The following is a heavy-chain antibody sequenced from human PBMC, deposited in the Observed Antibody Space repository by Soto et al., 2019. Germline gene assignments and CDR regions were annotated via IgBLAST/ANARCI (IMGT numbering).Heavy chain of an antibody. Sequence: GGSLRLSCAASGFTFRSFGMDWVRQAPGKGLEWVSTISGSGANTYYADSVKGRFTISRDNSNNMPYLQMNSLRAEDTAVYYCAKDGAESYYDSSGYFYWGQGTPVTVSS. CDR2: ISGSGANT. D-gene: IGHD3-22*01. CDR1: GFTFRSFG. V-gene: IGHV3-23*01. J-gene: IGHJ4*02. CDR3: AKDGAESYYDSSGYFY.